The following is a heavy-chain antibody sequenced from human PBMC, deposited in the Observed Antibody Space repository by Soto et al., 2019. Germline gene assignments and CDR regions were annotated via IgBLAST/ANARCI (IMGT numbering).Heavy chain of an antibody. CDR1: GGTFSRFA. CDR2: IIPMFGKA. Sequence: SLKVSCKASGGTFSRFAISWVRQAPGQGLEWMGGIIPMFGKANYAQKFQGRVTITADESTSTGYMELRSLTSEDTAVYYCARDGTLYDSNGYYYVYWGQGTLVTVSS. J-gene: IGHJ4*02. V-gene: IGHV1-69*13. CDR3: ARDGTLYDSNGYYYVY. D-gene: IGHD3-22*01.